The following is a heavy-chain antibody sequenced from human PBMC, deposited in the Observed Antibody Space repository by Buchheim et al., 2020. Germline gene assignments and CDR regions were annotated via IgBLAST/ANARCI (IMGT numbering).Heavy chain of an antibody. V-gene: IGHV1-69*01. J-gene: IGHJ6*03. CDR1: GGTFSSYA. CDR3: ARAEWVRPPKAEFELRFLEWLGVGGDYYYYMDV. Sequence: QVQLVQSGAEVKKPGSSVKVSCKASGGTFSSYAISWVRQAPGQGLEWMGGIIPIFGTANYAQKFQGRVTITADESTSTAYMELSSLRSEDTAVYYCARAEWVRPPKAEFELRFLEWLGVGGDYYYYMDVWGKGTT. CDR2: IIPIFGTA. D-gene: IGHD3-3*01.